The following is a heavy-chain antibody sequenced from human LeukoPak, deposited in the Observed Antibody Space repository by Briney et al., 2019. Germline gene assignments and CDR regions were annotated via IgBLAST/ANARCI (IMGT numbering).Heavy chain of an antibody. CDR3: ARISHYYDNSGYRY. CDR1: GGSFSGYY. J-gene: IGHJ4*02. D-gene: IGHD3-22*01. V-gene: IGHV4-34*01. CDR2: INHSGST. Sequence: SETLSLTCAVYGGSFSGYYWSWIRQPPGKGLEWIGEINHSGSTNYNPSLRSRVTISVDTSKNQFSLKLSSVTAADTAVYYCARISHYYDNSGYRYWGQGTLVTVSS.